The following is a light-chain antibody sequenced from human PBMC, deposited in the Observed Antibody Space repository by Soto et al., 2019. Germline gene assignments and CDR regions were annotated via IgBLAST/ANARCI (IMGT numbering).Light chain of an antibody. J-gene: IGKJ2*01. Sequence: EIVMTQSPATLSVSPGERATLSCRASQSVSSNLAWYQQKPGQAPRLLLYGASTRATGIPARFSGSGSGTEFTLTISSLQSEDFAVYYCQQYNNWPQPYTFGQGTKLEIK. CDR2: GAS. CDR3: QQYNNWPQPYT. V-gene: IGKV3-15*01. CDR1: QSVSSN.